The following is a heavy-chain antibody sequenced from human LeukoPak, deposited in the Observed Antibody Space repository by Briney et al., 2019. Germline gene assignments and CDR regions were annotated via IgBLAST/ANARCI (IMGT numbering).Heavy chain of an antibody. Sequence: GGSLRLSCTASGFSFSGHWMHWARQLPGKGLVWVSRISPTGSTTSYADSVKGRFTVSRDNAKKTLYLQVNNLRAEDTAVYYCARGPNSNWSGLDFWGQGTLLTVSS. J-gene: IGHJ4*02. V-gene: IGHV3-74*01. CDR3: ARGPNSNWSGLDF. CDR1: GFSFSGHW. D-gene: IGHD6-6*01. CDR2: ISPTGSTT.